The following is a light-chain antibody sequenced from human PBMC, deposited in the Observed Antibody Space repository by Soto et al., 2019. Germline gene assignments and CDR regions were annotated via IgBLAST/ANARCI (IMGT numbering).Light chain of an antibody. V-gene: IGLV2-14*01. Sequence: QSALTQPASVSGSPGQSITISCTGTSSDVGGYNYVSWYQQHPGKAPKLMIYEVSNRPSGVSNRFSGSKSGNTASLTISGLQAEDEADYCCSSYTSSSTPHVFGTGTKLTVL. CDR2: EVS. CDR1: SSDVGGYNY. CDR3: SSYTSSSTPHV. J-gene: IGLJ1*01.